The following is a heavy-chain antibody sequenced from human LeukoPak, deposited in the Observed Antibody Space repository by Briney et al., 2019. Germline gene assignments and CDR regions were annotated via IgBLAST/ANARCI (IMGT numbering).Heavy chain of an antibody. V-gene: IGHV1-69*05. D-gene: IGHD6-13*01. J-gene: IGHJ1*01. Sequence: ASVKVSCKASGGTFSRYAISWVRQAPGQGLEWMGGIIPIFGTANYAQKFQGRVTITTDESTSTAYMELSSLRSEDTAVYYCASEQQLVRKSSEYFQHWGQGTLVTVSS. CDR1: GGTFSRYA. CDR3: ASEQQLVRKSSEYFQH. CDR2: IIPIFGTA.